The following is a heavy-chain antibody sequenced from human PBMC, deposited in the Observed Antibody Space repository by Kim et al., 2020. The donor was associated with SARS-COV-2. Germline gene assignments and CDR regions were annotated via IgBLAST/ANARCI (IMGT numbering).Heavy chain of an antibody. CDR1: GFTFSAYD. CDR2: ITKSSTTI. V-gene: IGHV3-48*02. D-gene: IGHD3-16*01. Sequence: GGSLRLSCATSGFTFSAYDMNWVRRAPGKGLEWLSFITKSSTTIYYADSVKGRFTISRANAKNSLYLQMNSLRDEDTAMYYCVRDRMGGAFDIWGQGTMVTVSS. J-gene: IGHJ3*02. CDR3: VRDRMGGAFDI.